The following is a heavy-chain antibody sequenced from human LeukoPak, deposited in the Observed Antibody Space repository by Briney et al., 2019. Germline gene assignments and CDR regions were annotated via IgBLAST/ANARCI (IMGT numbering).Heavy chain of an antibody. Sequence: GGSPRLSCAASGFTFTSYAVHWVRQAPGKGLEYVSAIGSDGRTTNYANSVKGRFTISRDNYKKTVYLQMGSLRVDDMGVYFCARERAQYYPGAALKDAFDMWTQGTMVTVSS. J-gene: IGHJ3*02. V-gene: IGHV3-64*01. CDR1: GFTFTSYA. CDR2: IGSDGRTT. D-gene: IGHD2-15*01. CDR3: ARERAQYYPGAALKDAFDM.